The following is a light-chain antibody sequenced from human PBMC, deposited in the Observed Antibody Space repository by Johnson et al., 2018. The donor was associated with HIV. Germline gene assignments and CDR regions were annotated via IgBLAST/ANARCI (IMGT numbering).Light chain of an antibody. V-gene: IGLV1-51*01. CDR2: DNN. J-gene: IGLJ1*01. Sequence: HSVLTQPPSVSAAPGQKVTISCSGSSSNIGRNYVSWYQQLPGTAPKLLIFDNNKRPSGIPDRFSASKSGPSATLGITGLQTGDEADYYCGTWDSSLSAYVFGTGTKVTVL. CDR3: GTWDSSLSAYV. CDR1: SSNIGRNY.